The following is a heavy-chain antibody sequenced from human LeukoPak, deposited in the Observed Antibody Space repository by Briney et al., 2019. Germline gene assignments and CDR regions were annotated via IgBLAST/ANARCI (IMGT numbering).Heavy chain of an antibody. Sequence: SETLSLTCTVSGGSISSYYWSWIRQPPGKGLEWIGYIYYSGSTNYNPSLKSRVTISVDTSKNQFSLKLSSVTATDTAVYYCARGLYDSSGYYLHYFDYWGQGTLVTVSS. CDR3: ARGLYDSSGYYLHYFDY. CDR1: GGSISSYY. V-gene: IGHV4-59*01. D-gene: IGHD3-22*01. CDR2: IYYSGST. J-gene: IGHJ4*02.